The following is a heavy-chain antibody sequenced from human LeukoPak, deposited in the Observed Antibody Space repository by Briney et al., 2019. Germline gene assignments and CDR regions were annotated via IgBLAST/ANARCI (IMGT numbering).Heavy chain of an antibody. Sequence: PGGSLRLSCAAPGFIFHDYAIHWVRQAPGKGLEWVSLISGDGGSTFYADSVKGRFTISRGNSKNSLYLQMNSLRSDDTALYYCARENESSGWYDYWGQGTLVTVSS. CDR1: GFIFHDYA. V-gene: IGHV3-43*02. J-gene: IGHJ4*02. CDR3: ARENESSGWYDY. CDR2: ISGDGGST. D-gene: IGHD6-19*01.